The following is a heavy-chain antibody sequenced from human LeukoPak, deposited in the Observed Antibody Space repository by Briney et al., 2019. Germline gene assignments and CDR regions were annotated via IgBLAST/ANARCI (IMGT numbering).Heavy chain of an antibody. CDR2: IIPILGIA. Sequence: SVKVSCKASGGTFSSYAISWVRQAPGQGLEWMGRIIPILGIASYAQKFQGRVTITADKSTSTAYMELSSLRSEDTAVYYCARSKPAAYDYVVWGQRTLVTVSS. J-gene: IGHJ4*02. V-gene: IGHV1-69*04. D-gene: IGHD3-16*01. CDR3: ARSKPAAYDYVV. CDR1: GGTFSSYA.